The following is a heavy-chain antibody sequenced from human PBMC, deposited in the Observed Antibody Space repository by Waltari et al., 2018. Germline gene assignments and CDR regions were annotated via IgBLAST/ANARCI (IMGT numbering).Heavy chain of an antibody. D-gene: IGHD3-10*01. CDR3: TKDMFYGSGNLFDI. CDR2: IDWNSGNL. J-gene: IGHJ3*02. CDR1: GFTLQDFA. Sequence: EVQLVESGGGLVQPGGSLRLSCAPSGFTLQDFAMHWVRQGPGRGLAWVAGIDWNSGNLNYADSVKGRFTISRDNAENTLYLQMNSLRPEDTALYHCTKDMFYGSGNLFDIWGQGTMVTVSS. V-gene: IGHV3-9*01.